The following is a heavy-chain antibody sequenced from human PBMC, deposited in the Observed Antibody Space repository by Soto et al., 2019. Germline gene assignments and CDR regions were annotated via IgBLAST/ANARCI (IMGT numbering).Heavy chain of an antibody. CDR2: IYPGDSDT. CDR3: ARQRYYYDSSGYYNGAFDI. CDR1: GYSFTSYW. D-gene: IGHD3-22*01. J-gene: IGHJ3*02. Sequence: GESLKISCKGSGYSFTSYWIGWVRQMPGKGLEWMGTIYPGDSDTRYSPSFQGQVTISADKSISTAYLQWSSLKASDTAMYYCARQRYYYDSSGYYNGAFDIWGQGTMVTVSS. V-gene: IGHV5-51*01.